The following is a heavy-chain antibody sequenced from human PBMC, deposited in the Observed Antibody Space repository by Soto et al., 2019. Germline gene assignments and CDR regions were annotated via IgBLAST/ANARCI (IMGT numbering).Heavy chain of an antibody. CDR2: INPNSGGT. Sequence: GASVKVSCKASGCTFTGYYMHWVRQAPGQGLEWMGWINPNSGGTNYAQKFQGRVTMTRDTSISTAYMELSRLRSDDTAVYYCARAELELDYGFVYWGQGTLVTVSS. CDR3: ARAELELDYGFVY. D-gene: IGHD1-7*01. J-gene: IGHJ4*02. CDR1: GCTFTGYY. V-gene: IGHV1-2*02.